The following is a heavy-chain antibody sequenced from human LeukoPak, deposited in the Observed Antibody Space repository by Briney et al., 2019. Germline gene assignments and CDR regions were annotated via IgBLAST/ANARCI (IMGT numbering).Heavy chain of an antibody. D-gene: IGHD3-10*01. CDR1: GFTFSGSA. CDR2: IRSNSHSYAT. Sequence: GGSLRLSCVASGFTFSGSAMHWVRQASGKGLEWVGRIRSNSHSYATSYAASVKGRFTISRDDSKNTAYLQMNSLKTEDTAVYYCARGYYGSGSYLFDYLGQGTLVTVSS. J-gene: IGHJ4*02. V-gene: IGHV3-73*01. CDR3: ARGYYGSGSYLFDY.